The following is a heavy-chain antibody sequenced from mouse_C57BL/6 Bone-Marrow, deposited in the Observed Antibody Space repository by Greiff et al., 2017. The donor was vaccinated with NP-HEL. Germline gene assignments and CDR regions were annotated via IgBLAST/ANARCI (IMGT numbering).Heavy chain of an antibody. D-gene: IGHD3-2*02. V-gene: IGHV6-6*01. J-gene: IGHJ3*01. CDR1: GFTFSDAW. CDR3: TGNSSGYPFAY. Sequence: EVKVEESGGGLVQPGGSMKLSCAASGFTFSDAWMDWVRQSPEKGLEWVAEIRNKANNHATYYAESVKGRFTISRDDSKSSVYLQMNILRAEDTGIYYCTGNSSGYPFAYWGQGTLVTVSA. CDR2: IRNKANNHAT.